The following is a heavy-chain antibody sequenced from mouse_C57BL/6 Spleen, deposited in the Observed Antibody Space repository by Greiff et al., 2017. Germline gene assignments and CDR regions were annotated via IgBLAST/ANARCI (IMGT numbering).Heavy chain of an antibody. V-gene: IGHV1-61*01. CDR1: GYTFTSYW. J-gene: IGHJ1*03. D-gene: IGHD2-4*01. CDR2: IYPSDSET. CDR3: ARNYDYDGYFDV. Sequence: QVQLKQPGAELVRPGSSVKLSCKASGYTFTSYWMDWVKQRPGQGLEWIGNIYPSDSETHYNQKFKDKATLTVDKSSSTAYMQLSSLTSEDSAVYYCARNYDYDGYFDVWGTGTTVTVSS.